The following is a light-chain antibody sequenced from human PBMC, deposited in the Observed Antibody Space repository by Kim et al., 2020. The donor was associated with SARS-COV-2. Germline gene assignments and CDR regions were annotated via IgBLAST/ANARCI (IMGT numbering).Light chain of an antibody. J-gene: IGLJ3*02. CDR2: ENE. CDR3: QCFDNANYNWV. V-gene: IGLV6-57*03. Sequence: TVTSSCTRGSGSIASNKVQWYQQRPGSAPTTGIYENEKRPSGVPDRFSGSIDTSSNSASLTISGLKTEDEADYYCQCFDNANYNWVFGGGTQLTVL. CDR1: SGSIASNK.